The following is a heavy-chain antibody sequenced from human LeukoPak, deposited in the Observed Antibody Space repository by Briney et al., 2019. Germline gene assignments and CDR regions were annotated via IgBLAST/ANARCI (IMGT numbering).Heavy chain of an antibody. J-gene: IGHJ5*02. V-gene: IGHV4-59*08. CDR1: GGSLSNYY. Sequence: SETLSLTCTVSGGSLSNYYWNWIRQPPGKGLEWVGHISYSGGTKYNPSLQSRVTISIDTSKNQFSLNLSSVTAADTAVYYCARRVIMSAAGGPDTWLDPWGQGILVTVSS. CDR2: ISYSGGT. CDR3: ARRVIMSAAGGPDTWLDP. D-gene: IGHD2-15*01.